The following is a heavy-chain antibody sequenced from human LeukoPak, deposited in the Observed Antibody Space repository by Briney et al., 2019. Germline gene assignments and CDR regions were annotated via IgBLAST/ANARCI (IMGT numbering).Heavy chain of an antibody. CDR2: TYYRSKWYN. CDR3: ARGGNWNDESWFDP. V-gene: IGHV6-1*01. CDR1: GDSVSSDSAA. J-gene: IGHJ5*02. Sequence: SQTLSLTCAISGDSVSSDSAARNWIRQSPSRGLEWLGRTYYRSKWYNDYAVSVKSRITINPDTSKNQFSLQLNSVTPEDTAVYYCARGGNWNDESWFDPWGQGTLVTVSS. D-gene: IGHD1-1*01.